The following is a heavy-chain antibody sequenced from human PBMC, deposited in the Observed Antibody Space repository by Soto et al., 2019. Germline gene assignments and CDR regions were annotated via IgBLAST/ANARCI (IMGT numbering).Heavy chain of an antibody. D-gene: IGHD3-16*01. CDR3: IGYLGGGGFDY. CDR1: GFTLSGSA. J-gene: IGHJ4*02. V-gene: IGHV3-73*02. Sequence: EVQLVESGGGLVQPGGSLKLSCAASGFTLSGSAMHWVRQASGKGLEWVGRIRSKANSYATAYAASVKGRFTISRDDSKNTAYLQMNRLKTEDTAVYYCIGYLGGGGFDYWGQGTLVTVSS. CDR2: IRSKANSYAT.